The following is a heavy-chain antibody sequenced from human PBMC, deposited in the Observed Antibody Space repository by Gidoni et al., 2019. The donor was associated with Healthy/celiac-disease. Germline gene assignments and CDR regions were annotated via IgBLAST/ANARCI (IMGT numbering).Heavy chain of an antibody. D-gene: IGHD3-3*01. J-gene: IGHJ5*02. CDR3: ARQHGSYYDFWSGYYDNWFDP. CDR1: GGSISSSSYY. V-gene: IGHV4-39*01. CDR2: IYYSGST. Sequence: QLQLQESGPGLVKPSETLSLTCTVSGGSISSSSYYWGWIRQPPGKGLEWIGSIYYSGSTYYNPSLKSRVTISVDTSKNQFSLKLSSVTAADTAVYYCARQHGSYYDFWSGYYDNWFDPWGQGTLVTVSS.